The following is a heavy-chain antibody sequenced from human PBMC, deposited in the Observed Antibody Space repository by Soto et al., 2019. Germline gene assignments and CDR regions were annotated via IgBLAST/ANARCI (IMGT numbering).Heavy chain of an antibody. Sequence: QITLKESGPTLVKPTQTLTLTCTFSGFSLSNRGMGVGWIRQPPGKALEWLALIYWDDNKRYSPSLKSRLTIAKDTSKNQVVLTMTNMDPVDTSTYYCANRMTGTTDDACDIWGQGTMVTVSS. CDR1: GFSLSNRGMG. CDR2: IYWDDNK. D-gene: IGHD1-20*01. J-gene: IGHJ3*02. CDR3: ANRMTGTTDDACDI. V-gene: IGHV2-5*02.